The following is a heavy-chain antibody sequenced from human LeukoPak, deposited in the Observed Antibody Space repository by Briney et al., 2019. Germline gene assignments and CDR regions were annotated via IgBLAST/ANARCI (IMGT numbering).Heavy chain of an antibody. CDR1: GGSISSGDYY. CDR3: ARGFYGSGSQFDY. J-gene: IGHJ4*02. CDR2: TYYSGST. Sequence: PSQTLSLTCTVSGGSISSGDYYWSWIRQPPGKGLEWIGYTYYSGSTYYNPSLKSRATISVDTSKNQFSLKLSSVTAADTAVYYCARGFYGSGSQFDYWGQGTLVTVSS. D-gene: IGHD3-10*01. V-gene: IGHV4-30-4*01.